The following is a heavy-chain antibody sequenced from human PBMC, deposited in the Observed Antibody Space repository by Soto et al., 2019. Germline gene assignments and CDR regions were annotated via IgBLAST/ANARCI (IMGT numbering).Heavy chain of an antibody. CDR2: ISYDGSNK. CDR1: GFTFSSYA. D-gene: IGHD4-17*01. J-gene: IGHJ3*02. Sequence: GWSLRLSCAASGFTFSSYAMHWVRQAPGKRLEWVAVISYDGSNKYYADSVKGRFTISRDNSKNTLYLQMNSLIAEDTAVYYCARPTVVTPVAFGIRGQGTMVTVSS. V-gene: IGHV3-30-3*01. CDR3: ARPTVVTPVAFGI.